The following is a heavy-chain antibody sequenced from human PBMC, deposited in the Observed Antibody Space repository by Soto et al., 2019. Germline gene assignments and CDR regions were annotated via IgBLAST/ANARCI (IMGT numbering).Heavy chain of an antibody. Sequence: GGSLRLSCAASGFTVNSDYMNWIRQTPGKGLEWVAFIYNGESTHYADSVKGRFTISSDRSKNTLYLQMNSLRIEDTTVYYCARDGRGLGKLSLFEYWGQGTLVTVSS. D-gene: IGHD3-16*01. CDR3: ARDGRGLGKLSLFEY. V-gene: IGHV3-53*01. CDR2: IYNGEST. J-gene: IGHJ4*02. CDR1: GFTVNSDY.